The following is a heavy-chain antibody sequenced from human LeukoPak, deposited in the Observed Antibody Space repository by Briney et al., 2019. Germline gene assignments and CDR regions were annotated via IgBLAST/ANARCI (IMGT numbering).Heavy chain of an antibody. V-gene: IGHV1-2*02. D-gene: IGHD5-24*01. Sequence: AASVKVSCKASGYTFTGYYLHWVRQAPGQGLEWMGWINPNSGGTNYAQKFQGRVTMTRDTSISTAYMDLSRLRSDDTAVYYCARDSLEMTTMDVSNHPDYWGQGTLVTVSS. CDR3: ARDSLEMTTMDVSNHPDY. CDR2: INPNSGGT. J-gene: IGHJ4*02. CDR1: GYTFTGYY.